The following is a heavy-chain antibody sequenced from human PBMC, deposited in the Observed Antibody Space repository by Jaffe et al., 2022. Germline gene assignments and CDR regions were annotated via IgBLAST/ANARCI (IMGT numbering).Heavy chain of an antibody. Sequence: QVQLQESGPGLVKPSETLSLTCAVSGYSISSGYYWGWIRQPPGKGLEWIGSIYHSGSTYYNPSLKSRVTISVDTSKNQFSLKLSSVTAADTAVYYCARSSVLRYFDWLLPRGRWFDPWGQGTLVTVSS. CDR1: GYSISSGYY. CDR2: IYHSGST. J-gene: IGHJ5*02. CDR3: ARSSVLRYFDWLLPRGRWFDP. D-gene: IGHD3-9*01. V-gene: IGHV4-38-2*01.